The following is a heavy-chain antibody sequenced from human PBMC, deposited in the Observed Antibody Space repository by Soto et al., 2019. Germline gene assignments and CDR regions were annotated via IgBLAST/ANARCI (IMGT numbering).Heavy chain of an antibody. Sequence: QVQLQESGPGLVKPSQTLSLTCTVSGGSISSGGYYWSWIRQHPGKGLEWIGYIYYSGSTYYNPSLTSRVTISVDTSKNQFSLKLSSVTAADTAVYYCARGNSYGSIAPIDYWGQGTLVTVAS. CDR1: GGSISSGGYY. J-gene: IGHJ4*02. CDR3: ARGNSYGSIAPIDY. CDR2: IYYSGST. V-gene: IGHV4-31*03. D-gene: IGHD5-18*01.